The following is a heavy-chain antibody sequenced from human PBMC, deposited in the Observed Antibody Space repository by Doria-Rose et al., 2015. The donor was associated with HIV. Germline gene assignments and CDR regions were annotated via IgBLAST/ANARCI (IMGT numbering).Heavy chain of an antibody. J-gene: IGHJ4*02. V-gene: IGHV2-26*01. CDR1: GVSLSSPGMG. D-gene: IGHD6-13*01. CDR3: ARIKSSRWYHKYYFDF. CDR2: IFSDDER. Sequence: QITLKESGPVLVKPTETLTLTCTVSGVSLSSPGMGVSWIRQPPGKALEWLANIFSDDERSYTTSLKSRLTISRGTYKSQVVLTMTDMDPVDTATYYCARIKSSRWYHKYYFDFWGQGTLVIVSA.